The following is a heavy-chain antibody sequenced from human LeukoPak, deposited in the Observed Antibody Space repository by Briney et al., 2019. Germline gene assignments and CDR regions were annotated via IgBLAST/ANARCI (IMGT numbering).Heavy chain of an antibody. J-gene: IGHJ6*03. D-gene: IGHD6-13*01. CDR1: GGSISSSSYY. CDR3: ASGPSSWYYYYYMDV. Sequence: SETLSLTCTVSGGSISSSSYYWGWIRQPPGKGLEWIGSIYYSGSTYYNPSLKSRVTISVDTSKNQFSLKLSSATAADTAVYYCASGPSSWYYYYYMDVWGKGTTVTVSS. CDR2: IYYSGST. V-gene: IGHV4-39*07.